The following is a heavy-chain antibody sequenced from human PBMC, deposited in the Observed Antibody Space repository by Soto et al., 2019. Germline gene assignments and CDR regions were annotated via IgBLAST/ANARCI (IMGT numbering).Heavy chain of an antibody. D-gene: IGHD3-10*01. CDR1: GGSISSGGYY. V-gene: IGHV4-31*03. CDR2: IYYSGST. Sequence: SATLSLTCTVSGGSISSGGYYWSWIRQHPGKGLECIGYIYYSGSTYYNPSLKSRVTISLDTSENQFSLKLSSVTAADTAVYYCARDSGSYPYYFDFWGPGTLVTVSS. CDR3: ARDSGSYPYYFDF. J-gene: IGHJ4*02.